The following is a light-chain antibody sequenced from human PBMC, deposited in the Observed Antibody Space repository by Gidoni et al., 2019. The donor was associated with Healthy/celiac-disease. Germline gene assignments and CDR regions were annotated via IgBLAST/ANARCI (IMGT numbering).Light chain of an antibody. CDR1: QSVLYSSNNKNY. J-gene: IGKJ3*01. V-gene: IGKV4-1*01. CDR2: WAS. CDR3: QQYYSTPFG. Sequence: DIVMTQSPDSLAVSLGERATINCKSSQSVLYSSNNKNYLAWYQQKPGQPPKLLITWASTRESGVPDRFSGSGSGTDFTLTISSLQAEDVAVYYCQQYYSTPFGFGPGTKVDIK.